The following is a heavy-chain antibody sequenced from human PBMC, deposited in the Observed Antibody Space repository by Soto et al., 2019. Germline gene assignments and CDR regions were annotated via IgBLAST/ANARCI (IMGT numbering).Heavy chain of an antibody. J-gene: IGHJ4*02. CDR2: IYSGGST. CDR3: AREGWYGSGRNFDY. CDR1: GFTVSSNY. V-gene: IGHV3-66*01. Sequence: GGSLRLSCAASGFTVSSNYMSWVRQAPGKGLEWVSVIYSGGSTYYADSVKGRFTISRDNSKNTLYLQMNSLGAEDTAVYYCAREGWYGSGRNFDYWGQGTLVTVSS. D-gene: IGHD3-10*01.